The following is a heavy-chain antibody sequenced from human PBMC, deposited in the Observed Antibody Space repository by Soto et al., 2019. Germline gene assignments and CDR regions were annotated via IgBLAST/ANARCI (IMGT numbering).Heavy chain of an antibody. CDR3: ARSFDSSSTYGMDV. V-gene: IGHV5-10-1*01. Sequence: GESLKISCKGSGYTFTTYWINWVRQMPGKGLEWMGRIDPSDSYTKYSPSFQGHVITSADKSISTAYLHWSSLKASDTAIYYCARSFDSSSTYGMDVWGQGTTVTVSS. CDR1: GYTFTTYW. D-gene: IGHD6-13*01. J-gene: IGHJ6*02. CDR2: IDPSDSYT.